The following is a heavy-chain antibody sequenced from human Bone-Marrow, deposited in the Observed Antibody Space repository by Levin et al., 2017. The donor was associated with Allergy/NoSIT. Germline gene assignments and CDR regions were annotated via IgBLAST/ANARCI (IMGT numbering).Heavy chain of an antibody. J-gene: IGHJ4*02. CDR2: IHHSGST. V-gene: IGHV4-4*01. CDR3: ARNGEYSSDY. Sequence: SCAVSGYSISDGYWWSWLRQPPGKGLEWIGEIHHSGSTNYNPSLESRVRASVDKSKNQLSLKVSSVTAADTAVYFCARNGEYSSDYWGQGTLVTVSS. CDR1: GYSISDGYW. D-gene: IGHD2-15*01.